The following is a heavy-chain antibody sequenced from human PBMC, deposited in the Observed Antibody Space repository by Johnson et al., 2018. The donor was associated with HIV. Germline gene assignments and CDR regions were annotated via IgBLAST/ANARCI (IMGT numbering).Heavy chain of an antibody. CDR3: AFPTGATTAFDI. Sequence: QVQLVESGGGLVKPGGSLRLSCAASGFTFSDYYMSWIRQAPGKGLEWVAVISFDGSNKYYADSVKGRFTISRDNAKNSLYLQMNSLRAEDTAVYYCAFPTGATTAFDIWGQGTMVTVSS. CDR1: GFTFSDYY. CDR2: ISFDGSNK. V-gene: IGHV3-11*04. J-gene: IGHJ3*02. D-gene: IGHD5-24*01.